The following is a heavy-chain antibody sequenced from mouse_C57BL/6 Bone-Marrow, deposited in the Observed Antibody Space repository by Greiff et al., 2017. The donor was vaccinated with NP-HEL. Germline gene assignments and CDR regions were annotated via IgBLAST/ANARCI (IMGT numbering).Heavy chain of an antibody. Sequence: EVKLVESGGGLVKPGGSLKLSCAASGFTFSSYAMSWVRQTPEKRLEWVATISDGGSYTYYPDNVKGRFTISRDNAKNNLYLQMSHLKSEDTAMYYCARDFDGYYVYYAMDYWGQGTSVTVSS. J-gene: IGHJ4*01. CDR1: GFTFSSYA. D-gene: IGHD2-3*01. V-gene: IGHV5-4*01. CDR2: ISDGGSYT. CDR3: ARDFDGYYVYYAMDY.